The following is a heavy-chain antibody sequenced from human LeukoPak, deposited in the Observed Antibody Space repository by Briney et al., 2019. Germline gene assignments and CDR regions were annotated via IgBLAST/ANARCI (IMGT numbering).Heavy chain of an antibody. Sequence: SETLSLTCTVSGGSISSYYWSWIRQPPGKGLEWIGYIYYSGSTNYNPSLKSRVTISVDTSKNQFSLKLSSVTAADTAVYYCARFDGYNNDDAFDIWGQGTMVIVSS. D-gene: IGHD5-24*01. CDR2: IYYSGST. CDR1: GGSISSYY. CDR3: ARFDGYNNDDAFDI. V-gene: IGHV4-59*01. J-gene: IGHJ3*02.